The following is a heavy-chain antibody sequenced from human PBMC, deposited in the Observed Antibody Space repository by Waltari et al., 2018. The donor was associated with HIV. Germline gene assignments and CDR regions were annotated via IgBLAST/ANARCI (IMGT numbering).Heavy chain of an antibody. J-gene: IGHJ4*02. CDR3: PRVRYALWFGQHPCDY. D-gene: IGHD3-10*01. CDR2: LGRRVGPT. V-gene: IGHV1-69*01. Sequence: QVQLVQSGAEVENAGSSVKIACRASGSSLYSYTLIWVPQAAGRGLEWVGWLGRRVGPTNSGPRVQGRRTLTADESTGSGHMELSALTPGDTAVYYCPRVRYALWFGQHPCDYGGEGRSVNVFS. CDR1: GSSLYSYT.